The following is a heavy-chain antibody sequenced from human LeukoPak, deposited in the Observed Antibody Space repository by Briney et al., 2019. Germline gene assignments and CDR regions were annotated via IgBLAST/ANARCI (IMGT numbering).Heavy chain of an antibody. J-gene: IGHJ5*02. V-gene: IGHV4-4*02. CDR2: IYHSGST. Sequence: SGTLSLTCAVSGGSISSSNWWSWVRQPPGKGLEWIGEIYHSGSTNYNPSLKSRVTISVDKSKNQFSLKLSSVTAADTAVYYCARDNYGDLGSWFDPWGQGTLVTVSS. CDR3: ARDNYGDLGSWFDP. CDR1: GGSISSSNW. D-gene: IGHD4-17*01.